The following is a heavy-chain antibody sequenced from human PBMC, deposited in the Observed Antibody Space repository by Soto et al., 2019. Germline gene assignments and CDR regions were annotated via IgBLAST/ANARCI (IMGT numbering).Heavy chain of an antibody. CDR2: IYHSGST. Sequence: SETLSLTCAVSSGSISSSNWWSWVRQPPGKGLEWIGEIYHSGSTNYNPSLKSRVTISVDKSKNQSSLKLSSVTAADTAVYYCARTLGYCSSTSCYAGHYYYYYYMDVWGKGTTVTVSS. CDR3: ARTLGYCSSTSCYAGHYYYYYYMDV. D-gene: IGHD2-2*01. V-gene: IGHV4-4*02. J-gene: IGHJ6*03. CDR1: SGSISSSNW.